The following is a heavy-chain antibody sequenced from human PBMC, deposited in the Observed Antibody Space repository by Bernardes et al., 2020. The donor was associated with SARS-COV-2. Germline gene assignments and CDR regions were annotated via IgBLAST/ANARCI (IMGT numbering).Heavy chain of an antibody. CDR3: ARAVWGIWHFDL. Sequence: SETLSLTCAVYGGSFSGYCWTWIRQSPGKGLEWIGEITHSGSSNYNPSLKSRVTISVDTSKSQFSLKLTAVTAADTAIYYCARAVWGIWHFDLWGRDTLVTVTS. CDR1: GGSFSGYC. CDR2: ITHSGSS. D-gene: IGHD3-16*01. J-gene: IGHJ2*01. V-gene: IGHV4-34*01.